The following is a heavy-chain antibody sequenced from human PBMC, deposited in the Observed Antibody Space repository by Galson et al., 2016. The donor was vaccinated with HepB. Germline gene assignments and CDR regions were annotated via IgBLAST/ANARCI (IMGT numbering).Heavy chain of an antibody. CDR3: ARGPSLWYFDL. CDR1: GYTFTSYF. J-gene: IGHJ2*01. V-gene: IGHV1-46*01. D-gene: IGHD6-25*01. CDR2: VHPSGGST. Sequence: SVKVSCKASGYTFTSYFVHWVRQAPGQGLEWMGIVHPSGGSTNYAQQFQGRVTMTRDTSTSTVYMELSSLRSEDTGVYYCARGPSLWYFDLWGRGTLVTVSS.